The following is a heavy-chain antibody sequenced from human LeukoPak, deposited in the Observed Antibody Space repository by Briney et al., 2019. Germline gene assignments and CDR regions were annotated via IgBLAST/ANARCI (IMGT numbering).Heavy chain of an antibody. CDR1: GGSISSYY. D-gene: IGHD3-9*01. J-gene: IGHJ3*02. Sequence: SETLSLTCTVSGGSISSYYWSWIRQPPGKGLEWIGYIYYSGSTNYNPSLKSRVTISVDTSKNQFSLKLSSVTAADTAVYYCARGLVRYFDWFDAFDIWGQGTMVTVSS. V-gene: IGHV4-59*01. CDR2: IYYSGST. CDR3: ARGLVRYFDWFDAFDI.